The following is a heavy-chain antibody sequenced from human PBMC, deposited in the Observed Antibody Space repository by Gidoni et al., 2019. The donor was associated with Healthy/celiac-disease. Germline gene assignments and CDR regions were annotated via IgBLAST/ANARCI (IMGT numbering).Heavy chain of an antibody. J-gene: IGHJ3*02. V-gene: IGHV4-34*01. Sequence: QVQLHQWGAGLVKASETLSLTCAVYGGPFSAYYWSWIRQPPGKGLEWIGEINHSGSTHYNSSLKSRVTISGDTPKNQFSLKLSSVTAADTAVYYCARAWSSGGAFDIWGQGTTVTVSP. CDR1: GGPFSAYY. CDR3: ARAWSSGGAFDI. D-gene: IGHD3-22*01. CDR2: INHSGST.